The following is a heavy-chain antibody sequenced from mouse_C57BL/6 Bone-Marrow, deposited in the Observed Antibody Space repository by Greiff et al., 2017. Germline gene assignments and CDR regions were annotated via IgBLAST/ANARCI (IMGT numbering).Heavy chain of an antibody. Sequence: EVQLQESGGGLVQPGGSLKLSCAASGFTFSDYGMAWVRQAPRKGPEWVAFISNLAYSIYYADTVTGRFTISRENAKNTLYLEMSSLRSEDTAMYYCARHDDGQGYFDVWGTGTTVTVSS. CDR2: ISNLAYSI. D-gene: IGHD2-3*01. J-gene: IGHJ1*03. CDR1: GFTFSDYG. CDR3: ARHDDGQGYFDV. V-gene: IGHV5-15*01.